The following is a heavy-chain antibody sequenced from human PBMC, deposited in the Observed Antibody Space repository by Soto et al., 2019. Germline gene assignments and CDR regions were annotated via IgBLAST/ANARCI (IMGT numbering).Heavy chain of an antibody. J-gene: IGHJ5*02. D-gene: IGHD4-17*01. V-gene: IGHV4-31*11. Sequence: SETLSLTCAVSGGSISSGGYYWSWIRQHPGKGLEWIGYIYYSGSTYYNPSLKSRVTISVDTSKNQFSLKLSSVTAADTAFFFRAKPPIRGIGTVSAPWAKGPLVPVS. CDR1: GGSISSGGYY. CDR3: AKPPIRGIGTVSAP. CDR2: IYYSGST.